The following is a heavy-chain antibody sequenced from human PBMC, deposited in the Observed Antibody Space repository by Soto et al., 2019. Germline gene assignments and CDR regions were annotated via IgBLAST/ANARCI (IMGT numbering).Heavy chain of an antibody. D-gene: IGHD3-10*01. CDR3: AKDSYYGSGTRATYDY. CDR2: ISWNSGSI. Sequence: GGSLRLSCAASGFTFDDYAMHWVRQAPGKGLEWVSGISWNSGSIGYADSVKGRFTISRDNAKNSLYLQMNSLRAEDTALYYCAKDSYYGSGTRATYDYWGQGTLVTVSS. V-gene: IGHV3-9*01. CDR1: GFTFDDYA. J-gene: IGHJ4*02.